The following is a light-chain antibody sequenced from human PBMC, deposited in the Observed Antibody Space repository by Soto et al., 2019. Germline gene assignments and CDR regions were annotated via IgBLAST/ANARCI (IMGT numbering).Light chain of an antibody. CDR2: AAS. CDR1: QNIRNY. J-gene: IGKJ4*01. V-gene: IGKV1-39*01. CDR3: QQSYTIPAVT. Sequence: DIQMTQSPSSLSASIGDRVTITCRASQNIRNYLNWYQLKPGKAPKVLIYAASTLQSGVPSRFSGSGSGTDFSLTISSLQPEDFATYFCQQSYTIPAVTFGGGTKVEIK.